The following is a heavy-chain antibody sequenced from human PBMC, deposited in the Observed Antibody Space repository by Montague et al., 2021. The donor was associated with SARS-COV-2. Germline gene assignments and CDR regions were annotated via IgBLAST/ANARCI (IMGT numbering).Heavy chain of an antibody. V-gene: IGHV4-39*01. CDR1: GGSVSSDTHN. CDR2: IFYKGNT. CDR3: ARVPNGRHDI. J-gene: IGHJ4*02. D-gene: IGHD2-8*01. Sequence: SETLSLTCTVSGGSVSSDTHNWAWIRQPPGKGLEWIASIFYKGNTYYNPSLRSRFTISINTSKNQFFLRVASVTAADTAVYYCARVPNGRHDIWGPGALVTVSS.